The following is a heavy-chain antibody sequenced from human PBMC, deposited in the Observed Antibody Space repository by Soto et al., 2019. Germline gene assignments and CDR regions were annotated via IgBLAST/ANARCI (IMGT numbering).Heavy chain of an antibody. V-gene: IGHV4-34*01. CDR3: ARGRGWHVRPGPYYFDY. CDR2: INHSGST. Sequence: SETLSLTCAVYGGSFSGYYWSWIRQPPGKGLEWIGEINHSGSTNYNPSLKSRVTISVDTSKNQFSLKLSSVTAADTAVYYCARGRGWHVRPGPYYFDYWGQGTLVTVSS. J-gene: IGHJ4*02. CDR1: GGSFSGYY. D-gene: IGHD6-19*01.